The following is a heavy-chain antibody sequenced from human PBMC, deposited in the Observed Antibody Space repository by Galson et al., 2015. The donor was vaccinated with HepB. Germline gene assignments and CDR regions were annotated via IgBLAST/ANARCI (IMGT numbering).Heavy chain of an antibody. D-gene: IGHD3-22*01. J-gene: IGHJ4*02. Sequence: SLRLSCAASGFTFSDCWMSWARQAPGKGLEWVANLKADGSDKHYVASVRGRFTISRDNAKNLLYLQMNSLRAEDTAVYYCVRLSFDLTDSGAYYHSSYRPGDYWGQGTLVTVSS. CDR1: GFTFSDCW. CDR2: LKADGSDK. CDR3: VRLSFDLTDSGAYYHSSYRPGDY. V-gene: IGHV3-7*03.